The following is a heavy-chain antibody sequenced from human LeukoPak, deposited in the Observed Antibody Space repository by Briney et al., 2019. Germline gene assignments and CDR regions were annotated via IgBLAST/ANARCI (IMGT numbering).Heavy chain of an antibody. D-gene: IGHD2-2*01. CDR1: GGTFSSYA. Sequence: RASVKVSFKASGGTFSSYAISWVRQAPGQGLEWMGGIIPIFGTANYAQKFQGRVTITADESTSTAYMELSSLRSEDMAVYYCARGYCSSTSCYYNFDYWGQGTLVTVSS. CDR2: IIPIFGTA. V-gene: IGHV1-69*13. J-gene: IGHJ4*02. CDR3: ARGYCSSTSCYYNFDY.